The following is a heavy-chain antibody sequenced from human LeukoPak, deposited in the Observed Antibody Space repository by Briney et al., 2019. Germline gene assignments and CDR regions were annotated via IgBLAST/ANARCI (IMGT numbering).Heavy chain of an antibody. CDR1: GFTFSNAW. Sequence: GGSLRLSCAASGFTFSNAWMSWVRQAPGKGLEWVGRIKRKTDGGTTDYAGPGKGRFTISRDDSKNTLYLQMNSLKTEDTAAYYCTTEPYYYDGSGHSVWGQGTLVTVSS. V-gene: IGHV3-15*01. CDR3: TTEPYYYDGSGHSV. CDR2: IKRKTDGGTT. J-gene: IGHJ4*02. D-gene: IGHD3-22*01.